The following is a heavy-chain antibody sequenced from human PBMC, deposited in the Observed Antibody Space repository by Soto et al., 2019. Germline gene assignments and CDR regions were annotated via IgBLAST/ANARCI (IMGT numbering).Heavy chain of an antibody. V-gene: IGHV1-18*01. Sequence: QVQLVQSGAEVKKPGASGKVSCKASGYTFTSYGISWVQQAPGQGLEWMGWISAYNGNTNYAQKLQGRVTMTTDTSTSTAYMELRSLRSDDTVVYYCAGDNMSGYDLGIDAFDIWGRGKMVTVSS. D-gene: IGHD5-12*01. CDR1: GYTFTSYG. CDR3: AGDNMSGYDLGIDAFDI. J-gene: IGHJ3*02. CDR2: ISAYNGNT.